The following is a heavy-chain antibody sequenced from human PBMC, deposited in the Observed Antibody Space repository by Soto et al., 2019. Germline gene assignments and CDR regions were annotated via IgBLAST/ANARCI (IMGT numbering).Heavy chain of an antibody. CDR2: IIPIFGTA. CDR3: ARDLSGAYYYYYGMDV. Sequence: QVQLVQSGAEVKKPGSSVKVSCKDSGGTFSSYAISWVRQAPGQGVEWMGGIIPIFGTANYAQKFQGRVTITADKSTSTAYMELSSLRSEDTAVYYCARDLSGAYYYYYGMDVWGQGTTVTVSS. V-gene: IGHV1-69*06. CDR1: GGTFSSYA. J-gene: IGHJ6*02. D-gene: IGHD1-26*01.